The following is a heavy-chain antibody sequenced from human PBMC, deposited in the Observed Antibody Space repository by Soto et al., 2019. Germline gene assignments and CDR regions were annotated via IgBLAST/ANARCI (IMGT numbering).Heavy chain of an antibody. J-gene: IGHJ5*02. D-gene: IGHD2-2*02. Sequence: QVQLQESGPGLVKPSETLSLTCTVSGGSISSYYWSWIRQPPGQGLEWIGYIYYSGRTNYNPSLKMRVTISVDTSKNQFSLKLSSVTAADTAVYYCARGYCSSTICYIWDNWFDPWGQGTLVTVSS. V-gene: IGHV4-59*01. CDR2: IYYSGRT. CDR1: GGSISSYY. CDR3: ARGYCSSTICYIWDNWFDP.